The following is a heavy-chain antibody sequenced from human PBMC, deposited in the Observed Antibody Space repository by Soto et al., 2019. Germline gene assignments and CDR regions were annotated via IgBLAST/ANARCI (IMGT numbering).Heavy chain of an antibody. CDR2: IYATGTT. J-gene: IGHJ5*02. Sequence: SETLSLTCTVSAASISGFYWSWIRKSAGKGLEWIGRIYATGTTDYNPSLKSRVMMSVDTSKKQFSLKLRSVTAADKAVYYCVRDGTKTLRDWFDPWGQGISVTVSS. D-gene: IGHD1-1*01. CDR3: VRDGTKTLRDWFDP. V-gene: IGHV4-4*07. CDR1: AASISGFY.